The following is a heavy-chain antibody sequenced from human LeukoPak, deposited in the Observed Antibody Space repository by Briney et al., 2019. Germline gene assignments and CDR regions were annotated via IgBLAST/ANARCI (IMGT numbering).Heavy chain of an antibody. Sequence: SVTVSCKASGGTFSSYAISWVRQAPGQGLEWMGRIIPIFGIANYAQKFQGRVTITADKSTTTAYMELSSLRSEDTAVYYCARGPPRFSSGYYFDYWGQGTLVTVSS. J-gene: IGHJ4*02. V-gene: IGHV1-69*04. CDR2: IIPIFGIA. CDR3: ARGPPRFSSGYYFDY. CDR1: GGTFSSYA. D-gene: IGHD3-22*01.